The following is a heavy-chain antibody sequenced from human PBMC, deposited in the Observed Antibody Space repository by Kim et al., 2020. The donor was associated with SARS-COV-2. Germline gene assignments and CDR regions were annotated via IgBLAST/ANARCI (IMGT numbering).Heavy chain of an antibody. Sequence: SETLSLTCTVSSDSISSYYWSWIRQLPGKGLEWIGYIFHSGSTNYNPSLKSRVTISWDTSRNQFSLDLTSVSDADTAVYYCARSEGRASWHQFDYWGQGILDTVSS. CDR1: SDSISSYY. CDR3: ARSEGRASWHQFDY. J-gene: IGHJ4*02. V-gene: IGHV4-59*01. CDR2: IFHSGST.